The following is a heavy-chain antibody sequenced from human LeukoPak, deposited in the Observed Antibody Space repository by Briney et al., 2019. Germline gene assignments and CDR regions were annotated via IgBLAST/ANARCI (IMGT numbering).Heavy chain of an antibody. J-gene: IGHJ6*02. CDR1: GFTFSDYY. D-gene: IGHD3-10*01. V-gene: IGHV3-11*05. CDR2: ISSSSSYT. CDR3: ARDSSEAAYYYGSGSHGMDV. Sequence: PGGSLRLSCAASGFTFSDYYMSWIRQAPGKGLEWVSYISSSSSYTNYADSAKGRFTIPRDNAKNSLYLQMNSLRAEDTAVYYCARDSSEAAYYYGSGSHGMDVWGQGTTVTVSS.